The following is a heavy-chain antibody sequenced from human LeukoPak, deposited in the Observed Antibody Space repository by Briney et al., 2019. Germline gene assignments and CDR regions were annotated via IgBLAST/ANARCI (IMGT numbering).Heavy chain of an antibody. CDR1: GFSLSSYW. V-gene: IGHV3-7*03. Sequence: GGSLRLSCAASGFSLSSYWMSWVRQAPGKGLEWVANIKEDGSEKYYVDSVKGRFTISRDNAKNSLYLHMNSLTAEDTAMYYCARDWVAGVPFDAFDIWGQGTMVSVSS. D-gene: IGHD3-10*01. J-gene: IGHJ3*02. CDR2: IKEDGSEK. CDR3: ARDWVAGVPFDAFDI.